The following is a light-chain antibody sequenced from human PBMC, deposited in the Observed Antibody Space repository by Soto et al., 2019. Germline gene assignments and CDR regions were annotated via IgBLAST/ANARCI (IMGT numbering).Light chain of an antibody. Sequence: EVVLTQSPGTLSLSPGEGATLSCRASQIVTGDYLAWYQQKPGQAPRLLIYGASTRATGIPARFSGSGSGTEFTLTISSLRSEDFEIYYCQQYNNWPITFGQGTRLEIK. CDR1: QIVTGD. V-gene: IGKV3-15*01. CDR2: GAS. J-gene: IGKJ5*01. CDR3: QQYNNWPIT.